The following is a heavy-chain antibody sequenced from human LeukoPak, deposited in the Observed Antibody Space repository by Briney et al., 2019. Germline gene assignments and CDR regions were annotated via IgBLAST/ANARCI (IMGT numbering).Heavy chain of an antibody. D-gene: IGHD1-26*01. J-gene: IGHJ4*02. V-gene: IGHV1-18*01. CDR3: ARDQATGGSYSLDY. CDR2: ISAYNGNT. Sequence: ASVKISCKASGYTFTSYGITWVRQAPGQGLEWMGWISAYNGNTNYAQKLQGGVTMTTDTSTSTAYMELRSLRSDDTAVYYCARDQATGGSYSLDYWGQGTLVTVSS. CDR1: GYTFTSYG.